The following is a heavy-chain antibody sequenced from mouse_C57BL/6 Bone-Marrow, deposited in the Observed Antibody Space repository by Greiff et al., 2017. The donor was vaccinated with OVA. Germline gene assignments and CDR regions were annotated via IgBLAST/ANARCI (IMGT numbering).Heavy chain of an antibody. D-gene: IGHD3-2*02. CDR1: GYSITSGYD. CDR2: ISYSGST. CDR3: ARAAAQAPYFDY. J-gene: IGHJ2*01. Sequence: EVKVVESGPGMVKPSQSLSLTCTVTGYSITSGYDWHWIRHFPGNKLEWMGYISYSGSTNYNPSLKSRISITHDTSKNHFFLKLNSVTTEDTATYYCARAAAQAPYFDYWGQGTTLTVSS. V-gene: IGHV3-1*01.